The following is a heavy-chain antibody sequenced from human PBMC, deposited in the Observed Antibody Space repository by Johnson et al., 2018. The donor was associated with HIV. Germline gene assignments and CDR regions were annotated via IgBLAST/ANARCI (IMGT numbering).Heavy chain of an antibody. D-gene: IGHD1-1*01. CDR1: GFTFSSYA. J-gene: IGHJ3*02. CDR2: ISYDGSNK. V-gene: IGHV3-30-3*01. Sequence: QVQLVESGGGVVQPGRSLRLSCAASGFTFSSYAVHWVRQAPGKGLEWVAVISYDGSNKYYADSVKGRFTISRDNSKNTLHLQMNSLRVEDTAVYYCARRSGYAFDIWGQGTMVTVSS. CDR3: ARRSGYAFDI.